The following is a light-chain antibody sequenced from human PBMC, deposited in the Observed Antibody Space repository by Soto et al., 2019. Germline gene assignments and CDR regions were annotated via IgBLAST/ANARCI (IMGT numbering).Light chain of an antibody. CDR1: QSVTNY. Sequence: EIVLTQSPATLSLSPGERATLSCRASQSVTNYLAWYQQNPGQAPRLLIYDASNRATGIPARFSGSGSGTDFAPNISTLEPEELAVYYCQQRSNWPSGTFGQGTKVEIK. V-gene: IGKV3-11*01. CDR2: DAS. CDR3: QQRSNWPSGT. J-gene: IGKJ1*01.